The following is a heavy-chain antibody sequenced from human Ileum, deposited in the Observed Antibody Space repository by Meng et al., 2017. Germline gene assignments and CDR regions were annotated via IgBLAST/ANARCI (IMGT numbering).Heavy chain of an antibody. V-gene: IGHV4-61*01. CDR2: IHYSGSR. D-gene: IGHD3-10*01. Sequence: EQGSGLRGPPATLPLPSNASGGSASSVSYSWSWIRQPQGKGLEWIVLIHYSGSRNYNPSLKSRVTMSVDTSKIQVSLRLTSVTAADTAVYYYARFYGSGTFEVHDYWGQGTLVTVSS. CDR1: GGSASSVSYS. J-gene: IGHJ4*02. CDR3: ARFYGSGTFEVHDY.